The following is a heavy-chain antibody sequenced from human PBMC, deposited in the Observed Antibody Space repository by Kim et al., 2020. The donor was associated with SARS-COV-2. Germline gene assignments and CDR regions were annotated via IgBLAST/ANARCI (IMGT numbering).Heavy chain of an antibody. J-gene: IGHJ4*02. Sequence: GGSLRLSCAASGFTFSSYGMHWVRQAPGKGLEWVAVISYDGSNKYYADSVKGRFTISRDNSKNTLYLQMNSLRAEDTAVYYCAKVRETYYYGSGKSWFDYWGQGTLVTVSS. CDR1: GFTFSSYG. D-gene: IGHD3-10*01. V-gene: IGHV3-30*18. CDR3: AKVRETYYYGSGKSWFDY. CDR2: ISYDGSNK.